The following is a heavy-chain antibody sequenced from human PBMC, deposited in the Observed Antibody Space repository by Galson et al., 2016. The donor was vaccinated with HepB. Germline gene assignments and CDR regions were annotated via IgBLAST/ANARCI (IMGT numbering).Heavy chain of an antibody. CDR2: IYPGDSDT. Sequence: QSGAEVKKPGESLKISCSTSGYNFATYWIGWVRQVSGKGLEWMGVIYPGDSDTRYSPSFQGQVTISADKSVNTTYLELTSLKASDTAIYYCARATDSSWHNCDCWGQGTLVTVTS. CDR1: GYNFATYW. J-gene: IGHJ4*02. D-gene: IGHD6-13*01. V-gene: IGHV5-51*01. CDR3: ARATDSSWHNCDC.